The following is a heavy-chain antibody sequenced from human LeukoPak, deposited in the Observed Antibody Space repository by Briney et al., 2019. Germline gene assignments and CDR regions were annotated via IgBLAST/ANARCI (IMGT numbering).Heavy chain of an antibody. V-gene: IGHV1-18*01. CDR2: ISAYNGNT. CDR1: GYTFTSYG. Sequence: ASVKVSCKASGYTFTSYGISWVRQAPGQGLEWMGWISAYNGNTNYAQKLQGRVTMTTDTSTSTAYMELRSLRSDDTAVYYCARDIRYGRQRYYDSSGYIPPFDYWGQGTLVTVSS. CDR3: ARDIRYGRQRYYDSSGYIPPFDY. D-gene: IGHD3-22*01. J-gene: IGHJ4*02.